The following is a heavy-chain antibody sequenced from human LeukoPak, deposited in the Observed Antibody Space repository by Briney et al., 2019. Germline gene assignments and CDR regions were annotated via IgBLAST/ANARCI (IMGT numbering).Heavy chain of an antibody. CDR2: IYYSGST. V-gene: IGHV4-59*01. Sequence: SETLSLTCTVSGGSISSYYWSWIRQPPGKGLEWIGYIYYSGSTNYNPSLKSRVTISVDTSKNQFSLKLSSVTAADTAVYYCARGEQPSSSWVRWHWFDPWGQGTLVTVSS. J-gene: IGHJ5*02. CDR1: GGSISSYY. D-gene: IGHD6-13*01. CDR3: ARGEQPSSSWVRWHWFDP.